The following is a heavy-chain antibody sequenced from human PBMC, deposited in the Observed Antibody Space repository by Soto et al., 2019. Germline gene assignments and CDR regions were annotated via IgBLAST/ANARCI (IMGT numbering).Heavy chain of an antibody. Sequence: NPSETLSLTCTVSGGSISDSSYCWGWIRQPPGKGQQWIGCMFYSGATYYNPSLKNRVTLSVDTSNNEFSLKLVSMTAPDSAVYYCAGHSSGSDCLDSWGQGTLVTVSS. V-gene: IGHV4-39*01. J-gene: IGHJ5*01. CDR1: GGSISDSSYC. CDR3: AGHSSGSDCLDS. CDR2: MFYSGAT. D-gene: IGHD2-21*02.